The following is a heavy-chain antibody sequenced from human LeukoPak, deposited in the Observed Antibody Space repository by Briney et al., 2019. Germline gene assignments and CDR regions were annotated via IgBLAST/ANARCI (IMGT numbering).Heavy chain of an antibody. V-gene: IGHV4-59*08. D-gene: IGHD3-22*01. CDR2: IYYSGST. CDR3: ARHDSGGFLFDY. J-gene: IGHJ4*02. CDR1: GGSISSYY. Sequence: PSETLSLTCTVSGGSISSYYWSWIRQPPGKGLEWIGYIYYSGSTNYNPSLKSRVTISVDTSKNQFSLKLSSVTAADTAMYYCARHDSGGFLFDYWGQGTLVTVSS.